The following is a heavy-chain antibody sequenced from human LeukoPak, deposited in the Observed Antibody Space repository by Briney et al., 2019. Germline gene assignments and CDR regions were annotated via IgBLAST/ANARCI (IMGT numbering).Heavy chain of an antibody. CDR2: IYYSGST. Sequence: SETLSLTCTVSGGSISSYYWSWIRQPPGKGLEWIGSIYYSGSTYYNPSLKSRVTISVDTSKNQFSLKLSSVTAADTAVYYCARSRGIAVAQRSYYFDYWGQGTLVTVSS. CDR1: GGSISSYY. J-gene: IGHJ4*02. V-gene: IGHV4-59*05. D-gene: IGHD6-19*01. CDR3: ARSRGIAVAQRSYYFDY.